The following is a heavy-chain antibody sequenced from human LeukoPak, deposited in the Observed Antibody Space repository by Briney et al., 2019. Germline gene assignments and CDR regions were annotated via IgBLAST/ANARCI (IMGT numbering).Heavy chain of an antibody. CDR1: GGTFSSYA. D-gene: IGHD2-15*01. CDR3: ASSPQYCSGGSCYQAGDY. V-gene: IGHV1-69*04. CDR2: IIPIFGIA. Sequence: ASVKVSCKASGGTFSSYAISWVRQAPGQGLEWMGRIIPIFGIANYAQKFQGRVTITADKSTSTAYMELSSLRSEDTAVYCCASSPQYCSGGSCYQAGDYWGQGTLVTVSS. J-gene: IGHJ4*02.